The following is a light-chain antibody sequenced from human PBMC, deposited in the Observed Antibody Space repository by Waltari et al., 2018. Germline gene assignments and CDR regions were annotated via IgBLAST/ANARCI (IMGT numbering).Light chain of an antibody. J-gene: IGKJ4*01. CDR3: QQYNSYSLLT. CDR2: KES. V-gene: IGKV1-5*03. Sequence: DIQMTQSPSTLSASVGDRVIITCRASQSISKWLAWYQQKPGEAPNLLIYKESTLESGVPSRLSGSGSGTDFTLTISSLQPDDFATYYCQQYNSYSLLTFGGGTKIEIK. CDR1: QSISKW.